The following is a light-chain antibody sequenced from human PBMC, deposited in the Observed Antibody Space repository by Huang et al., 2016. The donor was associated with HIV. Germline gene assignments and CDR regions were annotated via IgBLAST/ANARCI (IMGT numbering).Light chain of an antibody. J-gene: IGKJ1*01. V-gene: IGKV4-1*01. CDR3: QQCYGAPRT. CDR2: WTS. CDR1: QTIFYSSDNKNC. Sequence: DIVMTQSPDSLTVSLGERATINCKSSQTIFYSSDNKNCLAWYQQKPGQPLKLLISWTSTRDAGVPDRFSGSGSGTDFTLTISSLQAEDVAVYYCQQCYGAPRTFGQGTRVEIK.